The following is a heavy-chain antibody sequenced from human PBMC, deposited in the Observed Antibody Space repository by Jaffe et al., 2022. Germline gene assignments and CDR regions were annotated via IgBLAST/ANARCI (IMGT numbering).Heavy chain of an antibody. V-gene: IGHV3-7*05. CDR2: IKQDGSEK. Sequence: EVQLVESGGGLVQPGGSQRLSCAASGLTLSNYWMSWVRQAPGKGLEWVANIKQDGSEKYYVDSVKGRFTISRDNAKNSLYLQMTSLRAEDTAVYYCASSLRHAPFDYWGRGTLVTVSS. CDR1: GLTLSNYW. CDR3: ASSLRHAPFDY. D-gene: IGHD2-2*01. J-gene: IGHJ4*02.